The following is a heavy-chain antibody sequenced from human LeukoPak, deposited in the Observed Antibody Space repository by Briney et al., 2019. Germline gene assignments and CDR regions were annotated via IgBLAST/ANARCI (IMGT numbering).Heavy chain of an antibody. J-gene: IGHJ4*02. D-gene: IGHD1-26*01. CDR1: GASISSYY. V-gene: IGHV4-4*07. CDR3: ARDLHGSYYDFDY. Sequence: KPSETLSLTCTVSGASISSYYWSWIRQPAGKGLEWLGRIYTSGSTNYNPSLKSRVTMSVDTSKNQFSLKLSCVTAADTAVYYCARDLHGSYYDFDYWGQGTLVTVSS. CDR2: IYTSGST.